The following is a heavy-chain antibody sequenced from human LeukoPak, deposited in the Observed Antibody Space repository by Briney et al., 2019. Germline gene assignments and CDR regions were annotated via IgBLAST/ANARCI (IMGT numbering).Heavy chain of an antibody. CDR1: GFTFSSYS. V-gene: IGHV3-21*01. Sequence: PGGSLRLSCAASGFTFSSYSMNWVRQAPGKGLEWVSSISSSSSYIYYADSVKGRFTISRDNAKNSLYLQMNSLRAEDTAVYYCARVLHDYGDDESSDYWGQGTLVTVSS. CDR3: ARVLHDYGDDESSDY. CDR2: ISSSSSYI. D-gene: IGHD4-17*01. J-gene: IGHJ4*02.